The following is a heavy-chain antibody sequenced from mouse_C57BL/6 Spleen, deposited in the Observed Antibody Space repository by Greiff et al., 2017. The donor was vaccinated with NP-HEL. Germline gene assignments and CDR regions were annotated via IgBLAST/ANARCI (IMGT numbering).Heavy chain of an antibody. CDR2: ISYDGST. V-gene: IGHV3-6*01. Sequence: EVKLEESGPGLVKPSPSLSLTCSVTGYSITSGYYWNWIRQFPGNKLEWMGYISYDGSTNYNPSLKNRISITRDTSKNQFFLKLNSVTTEDTATYYCAVGYGAWFAYWGQGTLVTVSA. CDR1: GYSITSGYY. CDR3: AVGYGAWFAY. J-gene: IGHJ3*01. D-gene: IGHD2-2*01.